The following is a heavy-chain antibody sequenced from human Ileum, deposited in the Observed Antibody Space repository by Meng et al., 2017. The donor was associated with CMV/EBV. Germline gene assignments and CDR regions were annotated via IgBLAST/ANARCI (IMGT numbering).Heavy chain of an antibody. V-gene: IGHV1-2*02. CDR3: LTYTSSSHSFGP. CDR2: INSHSGAT. J-gene: IGHJ5*02. D-gene: IGHD6-6*01. CDR1: GDTPTADF. Sequence: CKASGDTPTADFMFWVRQAPGQGLEWMAWINSHSGATQYAQKFQGRVTMTRVTSISTVYMDLSSLRSDDTADYYCLTYTSSSHSFGPWGQGTLVTVSS.